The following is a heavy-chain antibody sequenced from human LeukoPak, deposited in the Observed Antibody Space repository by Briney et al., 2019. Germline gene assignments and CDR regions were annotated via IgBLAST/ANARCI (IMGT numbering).Heavy chain of an antibody. J-gene: IGHJ4*02. Sequence: SETLSLTCAVYGGSFSGYYWSWIRQPPGKGLEWIGEINHSGSTNYNPSLKSRVTISVDTSKNQFSLKLSSVTAADTAVYYCASLQLLYNYWGQGTPVTVSS. D-gene: IGHD2-2*02. CDR3: ASLQLLYNY. CDR2: INHSGST. V-gene: IGHV4-34*01. CDR1: GGSFSGYY.